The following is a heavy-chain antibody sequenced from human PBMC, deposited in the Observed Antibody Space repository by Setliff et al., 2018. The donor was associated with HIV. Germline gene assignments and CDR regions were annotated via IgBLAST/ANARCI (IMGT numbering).Heavy chain of an antibody. CDR3: ARGAFVVIPTARHDFDY. J-gene: IGHJ4*02. CDR1: GYTFTGYF. Sequence: ASVKVSFKASGYTFTGYFIHWVRQAPGQGLEWMGWINPNSGGTNYAQKFQGRVTVTRDTSISTAYMELRRLRSDDTAVYYCARGAFVVIPTARHDFDYWGQGALVTVSS. V-gene: IGHV1-2*02. D-gene: IGHD2-2*01. CDR2: INPNSGGT.